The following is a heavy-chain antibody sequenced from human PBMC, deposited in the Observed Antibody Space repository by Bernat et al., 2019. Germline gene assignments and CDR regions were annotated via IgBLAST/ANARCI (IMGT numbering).Heavy chain of an antibody. D-gene: IGHD5-12*01. CDR1: GFTFSNAW. J-gene: IGHJ3*02. CDR2: IKRKADGGTT. Sequence: EVQLVESGGGLVKPGGSLGLSCVASGFTFSNAWMTWVRQAPGKGLEWVGRIKRKADGGTTDYAAPVKGRFSISRDDSKNTLYLQMNSLETEDTAVYYCNRGKSGYDYAYDIWGQGKMVTVSS. V-gene: IGHV3-15*01. CDR3: NRGKSGYDYAYDI.